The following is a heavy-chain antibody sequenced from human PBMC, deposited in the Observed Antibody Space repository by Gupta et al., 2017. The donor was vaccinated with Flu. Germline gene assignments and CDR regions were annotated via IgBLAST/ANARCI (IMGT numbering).Heavy chain of an antibody. Sequence: EEQLVESGGGLVQPGGSLRLSCIVSGFTFRSHWMDWVRQAPGKGLEWVANIAADGSVKNYADSVKGRFTISRDDAKNSLYLQMNSLRAEDTARYYCARNRGWQQFDSWGQGPLVTVSS. CDR3: ARNRGWQQFDS. V-gene: IGHV3-7*01. D-gene: IGHD3-10*01. J-gene: IGHJ5*01. CDR2: IAADGSVK. CDR1: GFTFRSHW.